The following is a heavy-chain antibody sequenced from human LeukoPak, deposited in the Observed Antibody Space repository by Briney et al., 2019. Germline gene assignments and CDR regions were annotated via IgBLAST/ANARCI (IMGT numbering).Heavy chain of an antibody. CDR1: GGSISSYY. D-gene: IGHD6-13*01. CDR3: ASLGALAAAGRPSYYYYYMDV. V-gene: IGHV4-59*01. Sequence: SETLSLTCTVSGGSISSYYWSWIRQPPGKGLEWIGYIYYSGSTNYNPSLKSRVTISVDTSKNQFSLKLSSVTAADTAVYYCASLGALAAAGRPSYYYYYMDVWGKGTTVTVSS. J-gene: IGHJ6*03. CDR2: IYYSGST.